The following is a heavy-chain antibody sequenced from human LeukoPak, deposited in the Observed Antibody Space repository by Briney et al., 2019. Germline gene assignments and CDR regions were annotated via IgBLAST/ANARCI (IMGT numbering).Heavy chain of an antibody. V-gene: IGHV1-24*01. CDR1: GYTHTELS. J-gene: IGHJ4*02. D-gene: IGHD5-12*01. CDR3: ATELVATIHDQTGPFI. Sequence: GASVKVSCKVSGYTHTELSMHWVRQAPGKGLEWMGGFDPEDGETIYPQKFQGRVTITEDTSTDTAYMELSSLRSEETAVYYCATELVATIHDQTGPFIWGQGTLVTVSS. CDR2: FDPEDGET.